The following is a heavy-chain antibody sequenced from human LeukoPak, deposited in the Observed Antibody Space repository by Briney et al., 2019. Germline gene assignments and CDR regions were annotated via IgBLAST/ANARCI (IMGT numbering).Heavy chain of an antibody. CDR2: VNRNSGTI. CDR1: GITFSAYT. D-gene: IGHD1-26*01. V-gene: IGHV3-9*01. Sequence: GGSLRLSCAASGITFSAYTMHWVRQVPGKGLEWVGGVNRNSGTIAYGDSVKGRFTISRDNARNSLYLQMNSLRTEDTALYYCAKDLAVGTTPRVYAFDVWGQGTMVTVS. CDR3: AKDLAVGTTPRVYAFDV. J-gene: IGHJ3*01.